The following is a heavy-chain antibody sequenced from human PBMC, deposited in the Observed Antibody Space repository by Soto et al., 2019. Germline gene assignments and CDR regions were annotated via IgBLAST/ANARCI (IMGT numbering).Heavy chain of an antibody. Sequence: GGSPRIYCATSGFTLSIYNMNWVRQAPGKGLEWISYISLLSGTISDADSVRGRFTISSDNAKNSLYLQMNSLRPEDTAVYYCARDRDYSFDYSGQGALVTVSS. D-gene: IGHD2-15*01. CDR2: ISLLSGTI. CDR3: ARDRDYSFDY. CDR1: GFTLSIYN. V-gene: IGHV3-48*01. J-gene: IGHJ4*02.